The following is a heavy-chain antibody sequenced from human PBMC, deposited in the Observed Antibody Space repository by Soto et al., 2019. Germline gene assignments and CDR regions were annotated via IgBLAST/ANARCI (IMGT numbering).Heavy chain of an antibody. J-gene: IGHJ4*02. Sequence: QVQLVESGGGVVQPGRSLRLSCAASGFTFSSYGMHWVRQAPGKGLEWVAVISYDGSNKYYADSVKGRFTISRDNSKNTLYLQMNSLRAEDTAVYYCAKSGSYSIFDYWGQGPLVTVSS. CDR3: AKSGSYSIFDY. CDR1: GFTFSSYG. V-gene: IGHV3-30*18. CDR2: ISYDGSNK. D-gene: IGHD1-26*01.